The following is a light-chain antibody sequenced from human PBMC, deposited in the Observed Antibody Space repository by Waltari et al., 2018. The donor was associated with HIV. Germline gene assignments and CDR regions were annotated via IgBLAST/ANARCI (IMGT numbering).Light chain of an antibody. CDR2: HDN. J-gene: IGLJ2*01. CDR3: QAWYHSDDPIF. Sequence: SYVLTQPPSVSVAPGKTATITCGGDNLGTKSVPWYQQRPGQAPVLVVYHDNNRPSGVPERFSGSNSGDTATLTISRVEAGDEADYYCQAWYHSDDPIFFGGGTQLTVL. V-gene: IGLV3-21*03. CDR1: NLGTKS.